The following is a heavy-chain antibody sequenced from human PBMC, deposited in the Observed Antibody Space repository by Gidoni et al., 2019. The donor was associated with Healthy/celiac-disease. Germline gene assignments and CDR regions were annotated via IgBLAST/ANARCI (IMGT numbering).Heavy chain of an antibody. CDR1: GFTFSSYA. J-gene: IGHJ3*02. Sequence: QVQLVESGGGVVQPGRSLRLSCAASGFTFSSYAMHWVRQAPGKGLEWVAVISYDGSNKYYADSVKGRFTISRDNSKNTLYLQMNSLRAEDTAVYYCAKLGPSSGSYDPDAFDIWGQGTMVTVSS. D-gene: IGHD1-26*01. CDR2: ISYDGSNK. V-gene: IGHV3-30*18. CDR3: AKLGPSSGSYDPDAFDI.